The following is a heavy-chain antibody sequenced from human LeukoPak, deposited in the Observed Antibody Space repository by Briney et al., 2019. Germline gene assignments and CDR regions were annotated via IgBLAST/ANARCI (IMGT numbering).Heavy chain of an antibody. Sequence: GGSLRLSCAASGFTFSNYWMHWVRQAPGKGLVWVSRINSDGRSTNYADSVKGRFTISRDNSKNTLYLQMNSLRAEDTAVYYCARVSVGTSFFVFVIWGQGKMGTVSP. CDR1: GFTFSNYW. J-gene: IGHJ3*02. CDR2: INSDGRST. CDR3: ARVSVGTSFFVFVI. V-gene: IGHV3-74*01. D-gene: IGHD3-3*01.